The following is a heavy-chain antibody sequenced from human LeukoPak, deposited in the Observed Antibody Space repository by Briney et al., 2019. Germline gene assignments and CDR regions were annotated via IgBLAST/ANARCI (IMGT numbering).Heavy chain of an antibody. CDR2: IIPIFGTA. CDR1: GGTFSSYA. J-gene: IGHJ6*03. V-gene: IGHV1-69*05. Sequence: GSSVKVSCKASGGTFSSYAISWVRQAPGQGLEWMGGIIPIFGTANYAQKFQGRVTITTDESTSTAYMELSSLRSEDTAVYYCAISPPKEHYYYYYYMDVWGKGTTVTVSS. CDR3: AISPPKEHYYYYYYMDV.